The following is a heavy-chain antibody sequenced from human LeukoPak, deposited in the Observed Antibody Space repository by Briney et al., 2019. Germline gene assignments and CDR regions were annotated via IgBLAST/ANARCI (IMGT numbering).Heavy chain of an antibody. CDR1: GFTFSTYS. J-gene: IGHJ4*02. CDR2: ISSGSSTTI. Sequence: PGGSLRLSCAASGFTFSTYSMNWVRQAPGKGLEWVSYISSGSSTTIYYADSVKGRFTISRDNAKNSLYLQMNSLRAEDTAVYYCARGWYTDSSSPNFDYWGQGTLVTVSS. V-gene: IGHV3-48*01. D-gene: IGHD6-6*01. CDR3: ARGWYTDSSSPNFDY.